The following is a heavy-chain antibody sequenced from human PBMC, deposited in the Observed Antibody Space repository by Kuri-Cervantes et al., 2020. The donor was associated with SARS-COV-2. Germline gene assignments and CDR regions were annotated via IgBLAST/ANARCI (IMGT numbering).Heavy chain of an antibody. Sequence: ASVKVSCKASGYTFTSYGISWVRQAPGQGLEWMGWISAYNGNTNYAQKLQGRVTMTTDTSTSTAYMELRSLRSDDTAVYYCAGVGLMITFGGVIVIPPDYWGQGTLVTVSS. J-gene: IGHJ4*02. CDR2: ISAYNGNT. CDR1: GYTFTSYG. D-gene: IGHD3-16*02. V-gene: IGHV1-18*01. CDR3: AGVGLMITFGGVIVIPPDY.